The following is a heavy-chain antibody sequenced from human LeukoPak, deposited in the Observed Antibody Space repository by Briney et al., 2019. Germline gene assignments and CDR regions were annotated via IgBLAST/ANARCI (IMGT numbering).Heavy chain of an antibody. J-gene: IGHJ4*02. Sequence: SETLSLTCTVSGGSIRSYYWSWIRQPPGKGLAWIGYIHYTGSTNYNPSLKSRVTISVDTSKNHFSLKLSSVTAADTAVYYCASSYYYGSGLYYFDYWGQGTLVTVSS. CDR2: IHYTGST. D-gene: IGHD3-10*01. CDR1: GGSIRSYY. V-gene: IGHV4-59*01. CDR3: ASSYYYGSGLYYFDY.